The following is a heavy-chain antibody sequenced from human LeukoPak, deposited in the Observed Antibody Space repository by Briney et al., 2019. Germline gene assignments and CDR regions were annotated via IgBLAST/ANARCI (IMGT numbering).Heavy chain of an antibody. Sequence: SETLSLTCTVSGGSISSYYWSWIRQPPGKGLEWIGYIYYSGTTNYNPSLRSRVAISVDTSKNQFSLKLSSVTAADTAVYYCARGVYIAAAQYGYWGQGTLVTVSS. CDR2: IYYSGTT. V-gene: IGHV4-59*01. CDR3: ARGVYIAAAQYGY. D-gene: IGHD6-13*01. CDR1: GGSISSYY. J-gene: IGHJ4*02.